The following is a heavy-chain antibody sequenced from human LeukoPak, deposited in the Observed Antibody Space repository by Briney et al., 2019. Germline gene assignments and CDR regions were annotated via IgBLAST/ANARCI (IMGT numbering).Heavy chain of an antibody. CDR3: ARGGGYCSGGSCYSPFDY. CDR1: GYTFTGYY. J-gene: IGHJ4*02. D-gene: IGHD2-15*01. V-gene: IGHV1-2*02. CDR2: INPNSGGT. Sequence: ASVKVSCKASGYTFTGYYMHWVRQAPGQGLEWMGWINPNSGGTNYAQKFQGRVTMTRDTSISTAYMELSRLRSDDTAVYYCARGGGYCSGGSCYSPFDYWGQGTLVTVSS.